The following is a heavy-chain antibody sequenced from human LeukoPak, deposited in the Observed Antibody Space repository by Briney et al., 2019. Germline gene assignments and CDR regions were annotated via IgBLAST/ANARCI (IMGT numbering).Heavy chain of an antibody. J-gene: IGHJ3*02. CDR3: ARPVPRTYYYDSSGYYYRLAFDI. V-gene: IGHV4-39*01. CDR2: FCYSGST. CDR1: GGSISSSSYY. D-gene: IGHD3-22*01. Sequence: SETLSLTCTVSGGSISSSSYYWGWIRQPPGKGLEWIGSFCYSGSTYYNPSLKSRVTISVDTSKNQFSLKLSSVTAADTAVYYCARPVPRTYYYDSSGYYYRLAFDIWGQGTMVTVSS.